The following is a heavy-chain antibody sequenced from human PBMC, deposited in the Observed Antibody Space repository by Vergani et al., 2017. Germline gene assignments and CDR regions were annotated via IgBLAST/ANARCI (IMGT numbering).Heavy chain of an antibody. Sequence: QVQLVQSGAEVKKPGASVRVSCKASDHTFTNYGISWVRQAPGQGLEWMGWISAYNGDTNYAQKLHGRVTMTTDASTSTAYMELRSLRSDDTAVYYCARARASRQWLAASGFDSWGQGTLVTVSS. J-gene: IGHJ4*02. CDR2: ISAYNGDT. CDR1: DHTFTNYG. V-gene: IGHV1-18*01. CDR3: ARARASRQWLAASGFDS. D-gene: IGHD6-19*01.